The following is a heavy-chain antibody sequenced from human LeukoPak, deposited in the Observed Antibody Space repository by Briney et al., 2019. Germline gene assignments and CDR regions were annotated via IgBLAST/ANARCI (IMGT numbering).Heavy chain of an antibody. CDR3: ARAPYGSGDYYFDY. CDR2: IYYSGST. V-gene: IGHV4-31*03. D-gene: IGHD3-10*01. CDR1: GGSISSGGYY. J-gene: IGHJ4*02. Sequence: SQTLSHTCTVSGGSISSGGYYWSWIRQHPGKGPEWIGYIYYSGSTYYNPSLKSRVTISVDTSKNQFSLKLSSVTAADTAVYYCARAPYGSGDYYFDYWGQGTLVTVSS.